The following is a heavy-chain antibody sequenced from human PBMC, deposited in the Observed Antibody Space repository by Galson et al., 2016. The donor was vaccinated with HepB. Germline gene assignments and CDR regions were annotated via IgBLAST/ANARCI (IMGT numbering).Heavy chain of an antibody. V-gene: IGHV3-23*01. J-gene: IGHJ4*02. CDR2: VTGSGGST. D-gene: IGHD2-2*01. Sequence: SLRLSCAASGFTFSGYAMSWVRQAPGKGLEWVSAVTGSGGSTYYAASVQGRFTISRDNSKNLLFLQMSTLRVEDTAVYFCAKDGEAIPAASVGFAYWGQGIPVTVSS. CDR1: GFTFSGYA. CDR3: AKDGEAIPAASVGFAY.